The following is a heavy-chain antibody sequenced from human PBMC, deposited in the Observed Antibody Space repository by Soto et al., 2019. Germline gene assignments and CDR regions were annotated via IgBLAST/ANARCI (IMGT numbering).Heavy chain of an antibody. V-gene: IGHV3-21*01. CDR3: ASSGYYGSGSYYYYYGIDV. J-gene: IGHJ6*02. D-gene: IGHD3-10*01. CDR1: GFTFSSYS. Sequence: GGSLRLSCAASGFTFSSYSMNWVRQAPGKGLEWVSSISSSSSYIYYADSVKGRFTISRDNAKNSLYLQMNSLRAEDTAVYYCASSGYYGSGSYYYYYGIDVWGQGTTVTVSS. CDR2: ISSSSSYI.